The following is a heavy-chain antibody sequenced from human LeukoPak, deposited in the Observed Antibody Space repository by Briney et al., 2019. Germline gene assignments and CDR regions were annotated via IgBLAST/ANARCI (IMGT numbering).Heavy chain of an antibody. CDR1: GGSISSYY. CDR3: ARASSSRNYYYYMDV. V-gene: IGHV4-59*12. D-gene: IGHD6-6*01. CDR2: IYYSGST. J-gene: IGHJ6*03. Sequence: SETLSLTCTVSGGSISSYYWSWIRQPPGKGLEWIGYIYYSGSTYYNPSLKSRVTISVDTSKNQFSLKLSSVTAADTAVYYCARASSSRNYYYYMDVWGKGTTVTVSS.